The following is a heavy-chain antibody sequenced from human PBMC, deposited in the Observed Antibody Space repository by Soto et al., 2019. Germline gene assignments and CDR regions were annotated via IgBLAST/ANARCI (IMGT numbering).Heavy chain of an antibody. CDR3: AIGAARIYYYYYYGTAV. CDR1: S. D-gene: IGHD6-6*01. J-gene: IGHJ6*02. Sequence: SGGLKSQPPGQGMAWIGSIYYSGSTYYNPSLKSRVTISVDKSKNQFSLKLSSVTAADTAVYYCAIGAARIYYYYYYGTAVRGQGTTVTVFS. V-gene: IGHV4-39*01. CDR2: IYYSGST.